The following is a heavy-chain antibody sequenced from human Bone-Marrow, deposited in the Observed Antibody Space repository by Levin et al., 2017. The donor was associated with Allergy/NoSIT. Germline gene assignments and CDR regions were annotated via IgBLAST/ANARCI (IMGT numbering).Heavy chain of an antibody. CDR1: GFTFSNYG. D-gene: IGHD5-12*01. V-gene: IGHV3-23*01. Sequence: LSLTCAASGFTFSNYGMSWVRQAPGKGLEWLSAISGSGGTTYYADSVKGRFTISRDNSKNTLFLQMSRLRVEDTAVYFCAKVGRYSGFDMDYWGQGILVTVSS. CDR2: ISGSGGTT. J-gene: IGHJ4*02. CDR3: AKVGRYSGFDMDY.